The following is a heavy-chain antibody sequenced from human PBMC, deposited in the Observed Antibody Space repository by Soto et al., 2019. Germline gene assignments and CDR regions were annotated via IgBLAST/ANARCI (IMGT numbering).Heavy chain of an antibody. V-gene: IGHV1-69*13. D-gene: IGHD1-26*01. CDR1: GGSFNNYA. CDR2: IIPVFGTP. Sequence: SVKVSCKASGGSFNNYAMSWVRQAPGQGLEWMGGIIPVFGTPNYAQKFQGRLTIIAGEYTTTAYMELSSLRSEDTALYYCATRSSGSFHFDYWGQGTLVTVSS. CDR3: ATRSSGSFHFDY. J-gene: IGHJ4*02.